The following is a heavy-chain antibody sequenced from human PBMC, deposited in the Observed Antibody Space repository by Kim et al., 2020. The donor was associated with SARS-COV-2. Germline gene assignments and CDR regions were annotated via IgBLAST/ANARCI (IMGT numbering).Heavy chain of an antibody. V-gene: IGHV3-30-3*01. CDR2: ISYDGTNK. Sequence: GGSLRLSCAGSGFSFSSYGLHWVRQAPGKGLEWVSVISYDGTNKHYADSVKGRFTISRDNSKTTLYLQMTSLRTEDTAVYYCVRDHIHGWIVEADKDYDYWGQGTLVTVSS. CDR3: VRDHIHGWIVEADKDYDY. D-gene: IGHD3-22*01. J-gene: IGHJ4*02. CDR1: GFSFSSYG.